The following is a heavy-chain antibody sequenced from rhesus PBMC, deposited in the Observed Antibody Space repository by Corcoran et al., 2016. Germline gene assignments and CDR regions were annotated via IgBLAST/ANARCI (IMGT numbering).Heavy chain of an antibody. Sequence: QVQLQESGPGLVKPSETLSLTCAVSGGSISDDYYWSWIRQPPGKGLEWFGYIYGSGGGTNNNPSLKNRFTISIDTSKNQFSLKLSSVTAADTAVYYCARGGAFWTGYSLFDYWGQGVLVTVSS. CDR3: ARGGAFWTGYSLFDY. CDR2: IYGSGGGT. CDR1: GGSISDDYY. D-gene: IGHD3-3*01. V-gene: IGHV4-106*01. J-gene: IGHJ4*01.